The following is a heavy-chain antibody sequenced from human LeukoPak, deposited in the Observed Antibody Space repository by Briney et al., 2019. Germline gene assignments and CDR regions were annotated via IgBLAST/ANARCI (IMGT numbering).Heavy chain of an antibody. D-gene: IGHD2-15*01. J-gene: IGHJ4*02. CDR3: ARAHIYVSGGSCYLDF. V-gene: IGHV1-2*02. CDR2: INPNSGGT. Sequence: GASVKVSFTASGYTFTVSYMHWVRQAPGQGLEWMGWINPNSGGTNYAQKFQGRVTMTRDTSISTAYLELSRLRWDDTAVYYCARAHIYVSGGSCYLDFCRQGTLVTVSS. CDR1: GYTFTVSY.